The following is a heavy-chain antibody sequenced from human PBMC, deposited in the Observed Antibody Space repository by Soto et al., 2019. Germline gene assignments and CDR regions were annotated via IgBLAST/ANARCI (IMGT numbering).Heavy chain of an antibody. D-gene: IGHD2-15*01. CDR2: IYHSGST. CDR1: SGSISSGAYS. CDR3: ARAGSVVAAHTLFYFDS. V-gene: IGHV4-30-2*01. Sequence: SETLSLTCAVSSGSISSGAYSWNWIRQPPGKALEWIGYIYHSGSTYYNPSLKSRVTMSVDRSKNQFSLKLSSVTAADTAVYYCARAGSVVAAHTLFYFDSWGQGTLVTVSS. J-gene: IGHJ4*02.